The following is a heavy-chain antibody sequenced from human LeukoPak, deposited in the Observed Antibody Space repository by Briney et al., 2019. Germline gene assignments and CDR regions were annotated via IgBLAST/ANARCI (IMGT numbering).Heavy chain of an antibody. CDR3: ARRGGYSSSWYPCIRLCRYNWFDP. J-gene: IGHJ5*02. V-gene: IGHV4-34*01. CDR2: IYHSGST. CDR1: GGSFGGYY. Sequence: SETLSLTCAVYGGSFGGYYWSWIRQPPGKGLEWIGSIYHSGSTYYNPSLKSRVTISVDTSKNQFSLKLSSVTAADTAVYYCARRGGYSSSWYPCIRLCRYNWFDPWGQGTLVTVSS. D-gene: IGHD6-13*01.